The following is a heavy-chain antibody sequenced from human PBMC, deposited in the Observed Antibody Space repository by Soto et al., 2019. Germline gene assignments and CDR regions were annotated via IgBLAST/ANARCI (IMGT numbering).Heavy chain of an antibody. CDR1: GSTFSSYG. J-gene: IGHJ3*02. V-gene: IGHV3-30*18. D-gene: IGHD5-18*01. CDR3: AKYRGYNYGLDAFDI. Sequence: QVQLVESGGGVVQPGRSLRLSCAASGSTFSSYGMNWVRQAPGKGLEWVAVISYDGSDKYYADSVKGRFTISRDNSKNTLCLQMNSLRAEDTAVYYCAKYRGYNYGLDAFDIWGQGTMVTVSS. CDR2: ISYDGSDK.